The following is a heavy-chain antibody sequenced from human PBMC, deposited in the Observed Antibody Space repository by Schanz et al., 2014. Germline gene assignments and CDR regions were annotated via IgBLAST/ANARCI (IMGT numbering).Heavy chain of an antibody. J-gene: IGHJ3*02. V-gene: IGHV4-31*03. Sequence: QVQLQESGPGLVKPSQTLSLTCTVSGDSISSGGYYWSWIRQHPGKGLEWIGYISYSGVTYYNPSLKRRVTISMHTAKKQFSLKLSSVTAADTAVYYCARDRGHGDLPGDIWGQGTMVTVSS. CDR2: ISYSGVT. CDR3: ARDRGHGDLPGDI. CDR1: GDSISSGGYY. D-gene: IGHD4-17*01.